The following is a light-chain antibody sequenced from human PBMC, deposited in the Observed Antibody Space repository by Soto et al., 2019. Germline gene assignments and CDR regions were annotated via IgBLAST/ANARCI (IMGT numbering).Light chain of an antibody. CDR3: QQYGSSPPMYT. CDR2: GAS. V-gene: IGKV3-20*01. Sequence: EIVLTQSPGTLSLSPGERATLSCRASQSVSSSYLAWYQQKPGQAPRLLIYGASSRATGIPDRFSGSGSGTDFTLTISRLESEDIAVYYCQQYGSSPPMYTFGQGTKLEIK. J-gene: IGKJ2*01. CDR1: QSVSSSY.